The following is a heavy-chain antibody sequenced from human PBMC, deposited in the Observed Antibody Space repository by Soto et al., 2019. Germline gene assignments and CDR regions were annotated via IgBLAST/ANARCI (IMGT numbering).Heavy chain of an antibody. Sequence: QVQLEESGRGLVKPGGSLRLSCAASGFTFSAVYMSWIRQAPNKGLEYISYISSSGTSANYADSVKGRFTISRDNAKNSLYLQMNSLRAEDTAVYYCARDRGAVTGQYFDYWGQGALVIVSS. CDR2: ISSSGTSA. CDR3: ARDRGAVTGQYFDY. D-gene: IGHD6-19*01. CDR1: GFTFSAVY. V-gene: IGHV3-11*05. J-gene: IGHJ4*02.